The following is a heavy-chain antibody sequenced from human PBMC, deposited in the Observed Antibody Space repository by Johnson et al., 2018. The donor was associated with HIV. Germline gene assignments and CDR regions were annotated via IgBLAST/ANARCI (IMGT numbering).Heavy chain of an antibody. CDR1: GFTFSDYF. V-gene: IGHV3-72*01. CDR3: ARGYGVYATSFDV. J-gene: IGHJ3*01. D-gene: IGHD5/OR15-5a*01. CDR2: ARNEANSYTI. Sequence: EVQLVESGGGLVQPGGSLRLSCDTSGFTFSDYFIDWVRQAPGRGLEWLGRARNEANSYTIEYAASVRGRFSISRDHSKNSVFLQMNSLKTEDTAVYYCARGYGVYATSFDVWGQGTMVTVSS.